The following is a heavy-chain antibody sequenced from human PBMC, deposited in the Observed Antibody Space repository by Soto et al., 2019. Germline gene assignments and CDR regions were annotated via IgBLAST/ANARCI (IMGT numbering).Heavy chain of an antibody. Sequence: QVQLQESGPGLVKPSGPLSLTAAASVASFSIVTCWSGAGNPPGRGLKWIGEIYHSGSTNYNPSLKSRVTISVDKSKNQFSLKLSSVTAADTAVYYCARDYMVRGVMRWFDPWGQGTLVTVSS. CDR1: VASFSIVTC. V-gene: IGHV4-4*02. J-gene: IGHJ5*02. CDR3: ARDYMVRGVMRWFDP. D-gene: IGHD3-10*01. CDR2: IYHSGST.